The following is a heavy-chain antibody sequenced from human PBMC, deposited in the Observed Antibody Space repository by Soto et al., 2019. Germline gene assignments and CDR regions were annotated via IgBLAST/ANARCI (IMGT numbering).Heavy chain of an antibody. V-gene: IGHV1-3*04. CDR3: ARGAKWDPRGVEAQQDDYFDY. J-gene: IGHJ4*02. Sequence: AAVKVSCKPSGYTFTDYAIHWVRQAPGHSLEWLGWVDTGNGNTKYSQNFQDRLTITRDTFARTTAMELNSLNSGDTALYYCARGAKWDPRGVEAQQDDYFDYWGRGTLVTISS. CDR2: VDTGNGNT. D-gene: IGHD1-26*01. CDR1: GYTFTDYA.